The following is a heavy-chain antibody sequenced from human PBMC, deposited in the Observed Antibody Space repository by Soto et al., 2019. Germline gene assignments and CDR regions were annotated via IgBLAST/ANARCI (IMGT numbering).Heavy chain of an antibody. CDR3: ARQLTIFRSYYYYGMDV. CDR1: GCSFTSYW. CDR2: IDPSDSYT. D-gene: IGHD3-3*01. Sequence: GESLKISCKGSGCSFTSYWIIWVRQMPGKGLEWMGRIDPSDSYTNYGPSFQGHVTISADKSISTAYLQWSSLKASDTAMYYCARQLTIFRSYYYYGMDVWGQGTMVTVS. V-gene: IGHV5-10-1*01. J-gene: IGHJ6*02.